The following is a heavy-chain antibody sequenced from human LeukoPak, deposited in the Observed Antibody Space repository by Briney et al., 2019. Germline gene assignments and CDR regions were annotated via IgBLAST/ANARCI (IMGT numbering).Heavy chain of an antibody. CDR3: AREAAYYDSSGYLYY. CDR1: GGSISSYY. D-gene: IGHD3-22*01. Sequence: PSETLSLTCTVSGGSISSYYWTWIRQPPGKALEWIGYIYYSGRTSYNPSLKSRVTMSVDTSKNQFSLKLSSVTAADTAVYYCAREAAYYDSSGYLYYWGQGTLVTVSS. CDR2: IYYSGRT. J-gene: IGHJ4*02. V-gene: IGHV4-59*01.